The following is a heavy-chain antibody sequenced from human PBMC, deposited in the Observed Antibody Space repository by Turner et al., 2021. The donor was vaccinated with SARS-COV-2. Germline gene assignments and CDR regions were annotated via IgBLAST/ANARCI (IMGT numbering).Heavy chain of an antibody. CDR1: GFTFSSYV. J-gene: IGHJ4*02. Sequence: QVQLVESGGGVVQPGRSLRLSCAASGFTFSSYVMHWVRQAPGKGVGWVAVISYDGSNKYYADSVKGRFTISRDNSKNTLYLQMNSLRAEDTAVYYCARDSGDFDYWGQGTLVTVSS. V-gene: IGHV3-30-3*01. CDR2: ISYDGSNK. CDR3: ARDSGDFDY. D-gene: IGHD3-10*01.